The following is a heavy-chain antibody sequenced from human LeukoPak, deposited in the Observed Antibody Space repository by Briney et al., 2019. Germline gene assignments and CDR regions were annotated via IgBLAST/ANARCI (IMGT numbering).Heavy chain of an antibody. V-gene: IGHV3-23*01. D-gene: IGHD3-3*01. Sequence: GGSLRLSCAASGFTFSSYAMSWVRQAPGKGPEWVSGISTSGGSTYYAGSVKGRFTISRDNSKNTLYLQMNSLRAEDTAVYYCAKASGYYTGSPPDYWGQGTLVTVSS. CDR3: AKASGYYTGSPPDY. J-gene: IGHJ4*02. CDR2: ISTSGGST. CDR1: GFTFSSYA.